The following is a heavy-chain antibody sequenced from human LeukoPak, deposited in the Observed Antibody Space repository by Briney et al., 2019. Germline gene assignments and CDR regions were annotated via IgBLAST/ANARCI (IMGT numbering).Heavy chain of an antibody. J-gene: IGHJ4*02. V-gene: IGHV4-59*01. CDR3: ARKDGDY. CDR1: GVSISIYH. CDR2: NSGST. Sequence: SETLSLTCTVSGVSISIYHWSWIRQPPVKGLEWIGYNSGSTNYNPSLKSRVTISVDTSKNQVSLKLSSVTAADTAVYYCARKDGDYWGQGILVTVSS. D-gene: IGHD2-15*01.